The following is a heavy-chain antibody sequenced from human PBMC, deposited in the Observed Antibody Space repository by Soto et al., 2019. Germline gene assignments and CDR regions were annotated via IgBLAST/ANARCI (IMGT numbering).Heavy chain of an antibody. CDR1: GDSIISIYH. D-gene: IGHD5-12*01. V-gene: IGHV4-38-2*02. J-gene: IGHJ3*02. CDR2: IFHTGTT. CDR3: ARSRGYSGYDLPPDAFDI. Sequence: PSETLSLTCTVSGDSIISIYHWAWIRQPPGRSLEWIASIFHTGTTYYTPSLKSRVTISVDTSKNQFSLKLSSVTAADTAVYYCARSRGYSGYDLPPDAFDIWGQGTMVTVSS.